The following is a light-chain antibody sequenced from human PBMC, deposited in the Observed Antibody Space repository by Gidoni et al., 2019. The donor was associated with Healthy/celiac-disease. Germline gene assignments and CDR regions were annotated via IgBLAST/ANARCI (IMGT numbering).Light chain of an antibody. CDR3: QQYNSYPFT. J-gene: IGKJ3*01. CDR1: QSISNW. Sequence: DIQMTQSPSTLPASVGDRVTITCRASQSISNWLAWYQQKPGKAPKLLIYKASSLESGVPSRFSGSGSGTEFTLTISSLQPDDFATYYCQQYNSYPFTFGPXTKVDIK. CDR2: KAS. V-gene: IGKV1-5*03.